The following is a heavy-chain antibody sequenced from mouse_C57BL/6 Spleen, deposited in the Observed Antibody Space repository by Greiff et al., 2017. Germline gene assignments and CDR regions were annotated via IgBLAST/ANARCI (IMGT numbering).Heavy chain of an antibody. J-gene: IGHJ3*01. D-gene: IGHD4-1*01. CDR3: ARSGVTGTFAY. CDR2: IFPGSGST. V-gene: IGHV1-75*01. CDR1: GYTFTDYY. Sequence: QVHVKQSGPELVKPGASVKISCKASGYTFTDYYINWVKQRPGQGLEWIGWIFPGSGSTYYNEKFKGKATLTVDKSSSTAYMLLSSLTSEDSAVYFCARSGVTGTFAYWGQGTLVTVSA.